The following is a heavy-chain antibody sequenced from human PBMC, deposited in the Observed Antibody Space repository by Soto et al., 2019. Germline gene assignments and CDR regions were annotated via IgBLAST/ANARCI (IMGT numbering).Heavy chain of an antibody. Sequence: QVQLVESGGGVVQPGRSLRLSCAASGFTFSTYGMHWVRQAPGKGLEWVAVISYDGSNKYYADSVKGRFTISRDNSKNTLCLQMNSLRPEDTAVYYCAKDLLRPGRAYGMDVWGQGTTVTVSS. CDR1: GFTFSTYG. J-gene: IGHJ6*02. CDR2: ISYDGSNK. D-gene: IGHD6-25*01. CDR3: AKDLLRPGRAYGMDV. V-gene: IGHV3-30*18.